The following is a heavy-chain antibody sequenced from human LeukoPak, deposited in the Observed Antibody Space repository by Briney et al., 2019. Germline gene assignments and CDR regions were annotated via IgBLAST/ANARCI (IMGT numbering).Heavy chain of an antibody. CDR2: IYYSGNT. Sequence: PSETLSLTCTVSGGSISSYFVSWIRQPPGKGLEWIGYIYYSGNTNYNPSLKSRVTISVDTSKNQFSLKLSSVTAADTAVYYCARDVGGNYAFDIWGQGTMVTVSS. CDR1: GGSISSYF. V-gene: IGHV4-59*01. J-gene: IGHJ3*02. D-gene: IGHD4-23*01. CDR3: ARDVGGNYAFDI.